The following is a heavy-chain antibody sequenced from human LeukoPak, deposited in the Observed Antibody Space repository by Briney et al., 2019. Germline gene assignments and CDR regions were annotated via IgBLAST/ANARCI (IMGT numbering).Heavy chain of an antibody. Sequence: SETLSLTCTVSGGSISTYYWSWIRQPPGKGLEWIGYIYYSGSTNYNPSLKSRVTISVDTSKNQFSLKLSSVTAADTAVYYCARRTRGGDSPGAFDIWGQGTMVTVSS. CDR2: IYYSGST. CDR3: ARRTRGGDSPGAFDI. V-gene: IGHV4-59*01. D-gene: IGHD2-21*02. CDR1: GGSISTYY. J-gene: IGHJ3*02.